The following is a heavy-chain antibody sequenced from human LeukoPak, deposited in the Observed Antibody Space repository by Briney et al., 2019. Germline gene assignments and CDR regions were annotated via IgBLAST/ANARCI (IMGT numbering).Heavy chain of an antibody. V-gene: IGHV3-20*04. J-gene: IGHJ4*02. CDR3: AKVGTGYYDLSGHDSSYFEY. Sequence: PGGSLRLSCAASGFTFNDYAMSWVRQAPGKGLEWVSGINWNGGSTGYADSVKGRFTISRDNAKNSLYLQMNSLRAEDTALYYCAKVGTGYYDLSGHDSSYFEYWGQGTLVTVSS. D-gene: IGHD3-22*01. CDR1: GFTFNDYA. CDR2: INWNGGST.